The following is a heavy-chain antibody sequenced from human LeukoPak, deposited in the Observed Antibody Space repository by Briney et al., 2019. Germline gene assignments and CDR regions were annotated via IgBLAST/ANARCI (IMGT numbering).Heavy chain of an antibody. Sequence: GGSLRLSCAASGFGFSSYAMNWVRQAPGEGLQWVSSISSSGSYTNHADSLKGRFTISRDNAKNSLYLQMNSLRAEDTAVYFCARGSYDYVWGSYRSGDYYYTMDVWGQGTTVTVSS. CDR1: GFGFSSYA. CDR3: ARGSYDYVWGSYRSGDYYYTMDV. D-gene: IGHD3-16*02. V-gene: IGHV3-21*01. CDR2: ISSSGSYT. J-gene: IGHJ6*02.